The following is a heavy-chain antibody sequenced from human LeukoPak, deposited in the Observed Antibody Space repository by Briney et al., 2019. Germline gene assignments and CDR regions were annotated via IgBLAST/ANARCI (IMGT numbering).Heavy chain of an antibody. CDR1: GFTFSSYD. J-gene: IGHJ5*02. CDR3: ARGGSGSS. D-gene: IGHD3-10*01. Sequence: GGSLRLSCAASGFTFSSYDMHWVRHATGKGLEWVSSIHTAGDTYYPPSVKGRFTISRENAKNSLFLQMSTLRVEDTAVYYCARGGSGSSWGPGTLVTVSS. V-gene: IGHV3-13*04. CDR2: IHTAGDT.